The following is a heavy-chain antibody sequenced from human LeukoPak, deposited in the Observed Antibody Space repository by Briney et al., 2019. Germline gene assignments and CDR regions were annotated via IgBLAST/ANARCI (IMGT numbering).Heavy chain of an antibody. Sequence: PSETLSLTCAVYGGSFSGYDWSWIRQPPGKGLEWIGEITHSGSTNYNPSLKSRVTISVDTSKNQFSLKLSSVTAADTAVYYCARGLLPPYYGSGLYRDYYYGMDVWGQGTTVTVSS. CDR2: ITHSGST. V-gene: IGHV4-34*01. D-gene: IGHD3-10*01. J-gene: IGHJ6*02. CDR1: GGSFSGYD. CDR3: ARGLLPPYYGSGLYRDYYYGMDV.